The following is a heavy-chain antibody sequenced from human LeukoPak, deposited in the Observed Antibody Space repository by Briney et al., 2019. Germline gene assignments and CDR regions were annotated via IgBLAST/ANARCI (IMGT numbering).Heavy chain of an antibody. V-gene: IGHV1-18*01. J-gene: IGHJ4*02. Sequence: GASVKVSCKASGYTFTSYGISWVRQAPGQGLEWMGWISAYNGNTNYAQTLQGRVTMTTDTSTSTAYMELRSLRSDDTAVYYCARGNTYYDFWSGYYTFDYWGQGTLVTVSS. CDR2: ISAYNGNT. CDR1: GYTFTSYG. D-gene: IGHD3-3*01. CDR3: ARGNTYYDFWSGYYTFDY.